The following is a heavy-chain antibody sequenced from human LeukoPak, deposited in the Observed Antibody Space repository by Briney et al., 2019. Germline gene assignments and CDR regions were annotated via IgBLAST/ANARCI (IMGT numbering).Heavy chain of an antibody. D-gene: IGHD2-2*02. Sequence: SETLSLTCAVSGNSISSGYYWGWIRQPPGKGLEWIGSIYHSGSTYYNPSLKSRVTISVDTSKDQFFLKLSSVTAADTAVYYCARQDGYCSSTSCYIFAFDIWGQGTMIAVSS. V-gene: IGHV4-38-2*01. CDR3: ARQDGYCSSTSCYIFAFDI. J-gene: IGHJ3*02. CDR1: GNSISSGYY. CDR2: IYHSGST.